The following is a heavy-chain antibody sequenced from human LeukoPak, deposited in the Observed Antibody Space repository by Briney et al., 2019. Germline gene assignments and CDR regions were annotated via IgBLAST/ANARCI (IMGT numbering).Heavy chain of an antibody. D-gene: IGHD3-22*01. CDR1: GGSFSGYY. V-gene: IGHV4-34*01. CDR3: ARGPYDSSRD. Sequence: ETLSLTCAVYGGSFSGYYWSWIRQPPGKGLEWIGEINHSGNTNYNPSLKSRVTISVDTTKNQFSLKLSSVTAADTAVYYCARGPYDSSRDWGQGTLVTVSS. J-gene: IGHJ4*02. CDR2: INHSGNT.